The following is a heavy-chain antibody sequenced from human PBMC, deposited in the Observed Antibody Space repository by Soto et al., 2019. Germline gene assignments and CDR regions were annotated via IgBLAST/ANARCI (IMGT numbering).Heavy chain of an antibody. CDR3: ARQESRDGYNSDWFDP. CDR2: IDPSDSYT. V-gene: IGHV5-10-1*01. Sequence: GESLKISCKGSGYSFTSYWISWVRQMPGKGLEWMGRIDPSDSYTNYSPSFQGHVTISADKSISTAYLQWSSLKASDTAMYYCARQESRDGYNSDWFDPWGQGTLVTVS. D-gene: IGHD5-12*01. CDR1: GYSFTSYW. J-gene: IGHJ5*02.